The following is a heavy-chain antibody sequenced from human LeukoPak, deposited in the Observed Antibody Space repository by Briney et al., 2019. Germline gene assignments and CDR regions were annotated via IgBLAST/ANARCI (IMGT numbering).Heavy chain of an antibody. Sequence: ASVKASCKASGYTFTSYGISWVRQAPGQGLEWMGWISAYNGNTNYAQKFQGRVTMTTDTSTSTAYMELRSLRSDDTAVYCCARASSRYSSSSLLDFWGQGTLVTVSS. J-gene: IGHJ4*02. D-gene: IGHD6-6*01. CDR1: GYTFTSYG. V-gene: IGHV1-18*01. CDR3: ARASSRYSSSSLLDF. CDR2: ISAYNGNT.